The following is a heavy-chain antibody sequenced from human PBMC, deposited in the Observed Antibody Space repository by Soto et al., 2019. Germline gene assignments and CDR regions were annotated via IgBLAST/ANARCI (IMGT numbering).Heavy chain of an antibody. CDR3: TALASGHYGYDF. Sequence: DVQLVESGGDLVKPGGSLRLSCAASGFAFSDASMSWVRQAPGKGLEWVARIKTKSSGGTTDYAAPVKGRFTISIDDSKNTVYLQMDSLNAEDTAVYSSTALASGHYGYDFWGQGTLVTVSS. J-gene: IGHJ4*02. V-gene: IGHV3-15*01. D-gene: IGHD3-3*01. CDR2: IKTKSSGGTT. CDR1: GFAFSDAS.